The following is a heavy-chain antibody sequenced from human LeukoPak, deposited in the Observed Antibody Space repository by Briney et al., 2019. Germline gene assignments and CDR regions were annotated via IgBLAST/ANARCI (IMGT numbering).Heavy chain of an antibody. D-gene: IGHD5-18*01. CDR1: GGSFSGYY. CDR2: INHSGST. Sequence: SETLSLTCAVYGGSFSGYYWSWIRQPPGKGLEWIGEINHSGSTNYNPSLKSRVTISVDTSKNQFSLKLTSVTAADTAVYYCERTGGYSSPLGVWGQGTLVTVSS. V-gene: IGHV4-34*01. CDR3: ERTGGYSSPLGV. J-gene: IGHJ4*02.